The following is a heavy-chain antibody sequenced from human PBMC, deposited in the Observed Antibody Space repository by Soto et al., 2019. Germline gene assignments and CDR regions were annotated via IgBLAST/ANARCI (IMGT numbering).Heavy chain of an antibody. V-gene: IGHV3-74*01. D-gene: IGHD4-17*01. CDR1: GFTFSSYW. Sequence: GGSLRLSCAASGFTFSSYWMHWVRQAPGKGLVWVSRINSDGSSTSYADSVKGRFTISRGNAKNTLYLQMNSLRAEDTAVYYCASLDIIYGDSDTDYYGMDVWGQGTTVTVSS. CDR2: INSDGSST. J-gene: IGHJ6*02. CDR3: ASLDIIYGDSDTDYYGMDV.